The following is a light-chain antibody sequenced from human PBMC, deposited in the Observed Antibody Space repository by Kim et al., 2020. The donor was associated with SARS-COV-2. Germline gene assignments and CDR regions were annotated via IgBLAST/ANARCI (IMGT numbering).Light chain of an antibody. Sequence: QSITISCTGTSSDVGAYNYVSWYQQHPGKAPKLMIYDVTNRPSGVSNRFSGSKSGNTASLTISGLQAEDEADYYCSSYTRSATCVFGAGTKVTVL. CDR3: SSYTRSATCV. J-gene: IGLJ1*01. V-gene: IGLV2-14*03. CDR1: SSDVGAYNY. CDR2: DVT.